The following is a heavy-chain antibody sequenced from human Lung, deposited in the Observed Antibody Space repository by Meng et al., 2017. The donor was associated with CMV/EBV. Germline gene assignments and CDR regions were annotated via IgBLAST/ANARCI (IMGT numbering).Heavy chain of an antibody. V-gene: IGHV4-34*01. J-gene: IGHJ4*02. D-gene: IGHD2-2*01. CDR1: GGSFSGYY. CDR3: ARGGYCSSTSCYAGRPFDY. CDR2: INHSGST. Sequence: SCAVYGGSFSGYYWSWIRQPPGKGLEWIGEINHSGSTNYNPSLKSRVTISVDTSKNQFSLKLSSVTAADTAVYYCARGGYCSSTSCYAGRPFDYWGQGTLVTVSS.